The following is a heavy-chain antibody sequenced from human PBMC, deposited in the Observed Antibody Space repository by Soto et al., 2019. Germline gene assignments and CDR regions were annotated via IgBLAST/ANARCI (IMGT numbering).Heavy chain of an antibody. CDR2: IHHSGGT. CDR1: GGSVSNNNW. CDR3: TKNSAYALDY. V-gene: IGHV4-4*02. D-gene: IGHD5-12*01. J-gene: IGHJ4*02. Sequence: QVQLQESGPGLVKPSGTLSLSCALSGGSVSNNNWWSWVRQSPGNGLEWIGEIHHSGGTNYNPSLESRATISVDKSKNELSLRLKSVTAADTAVYYCTKNSAYALDYWGLGTLVTVSS.